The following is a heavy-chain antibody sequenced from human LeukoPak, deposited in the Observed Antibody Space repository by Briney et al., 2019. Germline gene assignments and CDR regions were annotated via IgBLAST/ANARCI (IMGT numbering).Heavy chain of an antibody. D-gene: IGHD2-21*02. J-gene: IGHJ3*02. V-gene: IGHV3-21*04. CDR2: ISSSSNYI. Sequence: GGSLRLSCAASGFTFSSYTMNWVRQAPGKGLEWVSSISSSSNYIYYADSMKGRFTISRDNANNSLYLQMNSLRAEDTAVYYCANAQAYCGGDCYPDDAFDIWGQGTMVTVSS. CDR1: GFTFSSYT. CDR3: ANAQAYCGGDCYPDDAFDI.